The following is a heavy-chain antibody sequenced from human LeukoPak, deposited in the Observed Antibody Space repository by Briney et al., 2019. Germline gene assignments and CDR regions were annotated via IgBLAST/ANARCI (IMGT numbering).Heavy chain of an antibody. J-gene: IGHJ4*02. CDR2: ISGSGGST. Sequence: PGGSLRLSRAASGFTFSSYAMSWVRQAPGKGLEWVSAISGSGGSTYYADSVKGRFTISRDNSKNTLYLQMNSLRAEDTAVYYCAKASYYYDSSGYGYWGQGTLVTVSS. V-gene: IGHV3-23*01. D-gene: IGHD3-22*01. CDR1: GFTFSSYA. CDR3: AKASYYYDSSGYGY.